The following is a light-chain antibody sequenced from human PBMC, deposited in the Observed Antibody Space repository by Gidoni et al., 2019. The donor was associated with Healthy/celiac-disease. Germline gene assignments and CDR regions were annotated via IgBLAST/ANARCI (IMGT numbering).Light chain of an antibody. Sequence: QSALTQPASVSGSPGQSLTISCTGTSSDVGGYTFVAWYTQHPGKAPKLMIYDVSNRTSGVSNRYSGSKSGNTASLTVSGLQAEDEADYYCSSYTSSSTPLRVVFGGGTKLTVL. J-gene: IGLJ2*01. V-gene: IGLV2-14*01. CDR2: DVS. CDR3: SSYTSSSTPLRVV. CDR1: SSDVGGYTF.